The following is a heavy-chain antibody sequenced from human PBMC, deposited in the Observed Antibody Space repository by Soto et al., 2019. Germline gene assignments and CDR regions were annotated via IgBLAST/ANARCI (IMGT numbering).Heavy chain of an antibody. V-gene: IGHV3-23*01. J-gene: IGHJ3*02. D-gene: IGHD3-3*01. Sequence: GGSLRLSCAASGFTLSSYGMRWVGQAPGRRLEWVSVISGSGGSTYYADSVKGRFTISRDNSMNTLYLQMNSLRAEDSAVYYCANVGLRFLEWTISSDAFDIWGQGTMVTVSS. CDR2: ISGSGGST. CDR1: GFTLSSYG. CDR3: ANVGLRFLEWTISSDAFDI.